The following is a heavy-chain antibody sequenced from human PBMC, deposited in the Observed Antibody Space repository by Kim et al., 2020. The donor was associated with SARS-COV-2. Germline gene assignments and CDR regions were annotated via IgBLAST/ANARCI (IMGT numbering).Heavy chain of an antibody. D-gene: IGHD3-10*01. J-gene: IGHJ6*02. CDR1: GFTFSSYG. CDR2: ISYDGSNK. Sequence: GGSLRLSCAASGFTFSSYGMHWVRQSPGKGLEWVAVISYDGSNKYYADSVKGRFTISRDNSKNTLYLQMNSLRAEDTAVYYCAKAPVIRGVIYYYYGMDVWGQGTTVTFSS. V-gene: IGHV3-30*18. CDR3: AKAPVIRGVIYYYYGMDV.